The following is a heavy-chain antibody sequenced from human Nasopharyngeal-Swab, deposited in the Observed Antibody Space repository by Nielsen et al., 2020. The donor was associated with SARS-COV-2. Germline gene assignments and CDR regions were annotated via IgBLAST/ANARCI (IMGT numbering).Heavy chain of an antibody. D-gene: IGHD3-22*01. Sequence: WIRQPPGKGLEWIGYIYCGGSTYYNPSLKSRVTISVDTSKNQFSLKLSSVTAADTAVYYCARETIPYDSSGFDAFDIWGQGTMVTVSS. CDR2: IYCGGST. J-gene: IGHJ3*02. CDR3: ARETIPYDSSGFDAFDI. V-gene: IGHV4-31*02.